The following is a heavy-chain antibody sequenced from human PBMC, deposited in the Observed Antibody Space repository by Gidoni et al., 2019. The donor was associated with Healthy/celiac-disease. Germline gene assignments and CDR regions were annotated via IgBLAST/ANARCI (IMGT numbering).Heavy chain of an antibody. J-gene: IGHJ4*02. CDR2: TYYRSKWYN. D-gene: IGHD6-13*01. Sequence: QVQLHQSGPGLVNPSHTLSLTCSISGDSVSSHSAAWNWIRQSTSRGLEWLGRTYYRSKWYNDYAVSVKSRITINTDTSKNQFSLQLNSVTPEDTAVYYCAREGGIEAGQLGYWGQGTLVTVSS. V-gene: IGHV6-1*01. CDR3: AREGGIEAGQLGY. CDR1: GDSVSSHSAA.